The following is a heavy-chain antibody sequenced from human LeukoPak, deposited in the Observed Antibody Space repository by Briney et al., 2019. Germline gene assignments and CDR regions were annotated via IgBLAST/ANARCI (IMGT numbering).Heavy chain of an antibody. CDR2: IIPIFGTA. D-gene: IGHD2-2*01. CDR3: ASPDIVVVPAATSRYYYMDV. J-gene: IGHJ6*03. Sequence: ASVKVSCKASGGTFSSYAISWVRQAPGQGLEWMGGIIPIFGTANYAQKFQGRVTITADESTSTAYMELSSLRSEDTAAYYCASPDIVVVPAATSRYYYMDVWGKGTTVTVSS. V-gene: IGHV1-69*01. CDR1: GGTFSSYA.